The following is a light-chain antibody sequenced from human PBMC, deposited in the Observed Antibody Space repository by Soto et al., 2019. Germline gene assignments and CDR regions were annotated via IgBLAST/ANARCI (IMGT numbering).Light chain of an antibody. CDR2: AAS. V-gene: IGKV1-27*01. CDR3: QKYRSVPV. CDR1: QGIRNF. J-gene: IGKJ3*01. Sequence: DIQMTQSPPSLSASVGDRVTITCRARQGIRNFVAWYQQKPGKAPKLLIYAASTLQSGVPPRISGSGSGTDFTLTINSLLPEDVATYSCQKYRSVPVFGPGTKVEIK.